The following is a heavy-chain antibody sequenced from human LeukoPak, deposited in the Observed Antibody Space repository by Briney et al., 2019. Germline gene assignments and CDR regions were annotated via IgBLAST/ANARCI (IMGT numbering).Heavy chain of an antibody. CDR2: ISGIGGNT. J-gene: IGHJ4*02. CDR1: GFNFSSYA. D-gene: IGHD5-18*01. Sequence: PGGSLRLFCAASGFNFSSYAMSWVRQAPGKGLEWVSAISGIGGNTYYADSVKGRFTISRDNSKNTLYLQINNLRAEDTAVYYCAKDRGYTPMAIDYWGKGTMVTVSS. V-gene: IGHV3-23*01. CDR3: AKDRGYTPMAIDY.